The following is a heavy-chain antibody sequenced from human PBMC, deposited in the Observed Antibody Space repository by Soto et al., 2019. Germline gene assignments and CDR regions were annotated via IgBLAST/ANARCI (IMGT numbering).Heavy chain of an antibody. V-gene: IGHV4-34*01. J-gene: IGHJ4*02. CDR2: INHSGST. D-gene: IGHD3-3*01. Sequence: SETLSLTCAVYGGSFSGYYWSWIRQPPGKGLEWIGEINHSGSTNYNPSLKSRVTISVDTSKNQFSLKLSSVTAADTAVYYCARGHYDFWSGYGVDYWGQGTLVTVSS. CDR3: ARGHYDFWSGYGVDY. CDR1: GGSFSGYY.